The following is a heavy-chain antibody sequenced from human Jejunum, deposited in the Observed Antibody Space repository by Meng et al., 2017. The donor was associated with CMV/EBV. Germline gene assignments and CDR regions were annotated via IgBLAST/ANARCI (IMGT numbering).Heavy chain of an antibody. D-gene: IGHD3-3*01. J-gene: IGHJ4*02. CDR2: ISGSSNDI. Sequence: ASGFTFSTSGMNWVRRAPGTGLEWVSSISGSSNDIQYADSVKGRFTVSRDNARNSLYLQMNSLRAEDTAVYYCVRAQDRFLAWLPDHWGQGTLVTVSS. CDR1: GFTFSTSG. V-gene: IGHV3-21*01. CDR3: VRAQDRFLAWLPDH.